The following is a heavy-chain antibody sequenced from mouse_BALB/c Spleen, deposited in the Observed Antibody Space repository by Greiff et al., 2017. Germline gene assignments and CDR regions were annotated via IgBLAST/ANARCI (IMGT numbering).Heavy chain of an antibody. D-gene: IGHD2-10*01. CDR2: ISYSGST. Sequence: EVQLQESGPGLVKPSQSLSLTCTVTGYSITSDYAWNWIRQFPGNKLEWMGYISYSGSTSYNPSLKSRISITLDTSKNQFFLQLNSVTTEDTATYYCARRAYYGNPYYFDYWGQGTTLTVSS. CDR3: ARRAYYGNPYYFDY. CDR1: GYSITSDYA. J-gene: IGHJ2*01. V-gene: IGHV3-2*02.